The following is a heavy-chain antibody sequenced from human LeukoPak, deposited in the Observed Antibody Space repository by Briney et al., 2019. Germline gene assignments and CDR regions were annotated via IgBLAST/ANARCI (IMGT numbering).Heavy chain of an antibody. CDR1: GFTFSSYN. J-gene: IGHJ6*03. V-gene: IGHV3-21*01. D-gene: IGHD1-26*01. Sequence: GGSLRLSCAASGFTFSSYNMNWVRQAPGKGLEWVSSITSGSSYRFYADSVKGRLTISRDNAKNSLYLQMNSLRDTAVYYCARDPYSGSYGNYYYYFMDVWGKGTTVTISS. CDR3: ARDPYSGSYGNYYYYFMDV. CDR2: ITSGSSYR.